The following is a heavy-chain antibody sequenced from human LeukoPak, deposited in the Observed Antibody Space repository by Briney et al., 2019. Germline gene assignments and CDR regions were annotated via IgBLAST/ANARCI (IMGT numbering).Heavy chain of an antibody. V-gene: IGHV3-23*01. D-gene: IGHD3-10*01. J-gene: IGHJ4*02. CDR1: GFTFSTYA. CDR3: AKGPMVRGSTYDY. Sequence: PGGSLRLSCAASGFTFSTYAMSWVRQAPGKGLEWVSAISGRGTTYYADSVKGRFTISRDNSKNTLYLQMNSLRAEDTAVYYCAKGPMVRGSTYDYWGQGTLVTVSS. CDR2: ISGRGTT.